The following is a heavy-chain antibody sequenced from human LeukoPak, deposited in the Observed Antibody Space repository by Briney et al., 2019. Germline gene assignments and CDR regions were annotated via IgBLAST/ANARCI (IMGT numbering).Heavy chain of an antibody. CDR3: ARRYYYGSGSYFWDGDRQVYYFDY. Sequence: GESLKISCKGSGYTFSSYWIGWVRQMPGKGLEWMGRIDPSDSYTNYSPSFQGHVTISADESISTAYLQWSSLKASDTAMYYCARRYYYGSGSYFWDGDRQVYYFDYWGQGTLVTVSS. V-gene: IGHV5-10-1*01. J-gene: IGHJ4*02. CDR2: IDPSDSYT. CDR1: GYTFSSYW. D-gene: IGHD3-10*01.